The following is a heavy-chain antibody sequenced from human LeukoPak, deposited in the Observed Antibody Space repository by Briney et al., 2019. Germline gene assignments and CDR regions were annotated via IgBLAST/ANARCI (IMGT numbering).Heavy chain of an antibody. V-gene: IGHV4-34*01. Sequence: KPSETLSLTCAVYGGSFSSYYWSWIRQPPGKGLEWIGEINHSGSTDYNPSLKGRVTMSLDTSKNQFSLKLNSVTAADTAMYYCARDDYPSYFDPWGQGTLVTVSS. CDR1: GGSFSSYY. D-gene: IGHD4-11*01. CDR3: ARDDYPSYFDP. CDR2: INHSGST. J-gene: IGHJ4*02.